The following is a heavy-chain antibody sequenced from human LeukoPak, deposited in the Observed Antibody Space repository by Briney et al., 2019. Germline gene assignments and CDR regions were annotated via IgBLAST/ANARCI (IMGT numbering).Heavy chain of an antibody. CDR3: AREALSRFDP. J-gene: IGHJ5*02. CDR2: ISAYNGNT. Sequence: VASVKVSCTASGYTFTSYGISWVRQAPRQGLEWMGWISAYNGNTNYAQKLQGRVTMTTDTSTSTAYMELRSLRSDDTAVYYCAREALSRFDPWGQGTLVTVSS. V-gene: IGHV1-18*01. CDR1: GYTFTSYG.